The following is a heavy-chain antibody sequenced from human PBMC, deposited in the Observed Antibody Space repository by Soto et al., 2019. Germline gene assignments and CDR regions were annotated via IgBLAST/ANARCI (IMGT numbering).Heavy chain of an antibody. J-gene: IGHJ4*02. CDR3: ARGYTYGSYYFDY. V-gene: IGHV2-70*01. Sequence: GPTLVNPTQTLTLTCTFSWFSLSTSGMFVSWIRQPPGKALEWLALIDWDDDKYYSTSLKTRLTISKDTSKNQVVLTMTNMDPVDTATYCCARGYTYGSYYFDYWGQGTQVTVSS. D-gene: IGHD5-18*01. CDR2: IDWDDDK. CDR1: WFSLSTSGMF.